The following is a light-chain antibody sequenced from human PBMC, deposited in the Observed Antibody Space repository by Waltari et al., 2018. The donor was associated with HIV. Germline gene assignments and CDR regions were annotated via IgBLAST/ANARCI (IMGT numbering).Light chain of an antibody. V-gene: IGLV2-8*01. CDR1: SSDVGAYTY. Sequence: SALTQPPSPSASPGQPVTISCTGTSSDVGAYTYVSWFQQHPGKAPKLMIYDVTKRPSGVPDRFSGSKSGNTASLTVSGLQAEDEADYYCASHAGSKDVFGGGTRLTVL. J-gene: IGLJ2*01. CDR3: ASHAGSKDV. CDR2: DVT.